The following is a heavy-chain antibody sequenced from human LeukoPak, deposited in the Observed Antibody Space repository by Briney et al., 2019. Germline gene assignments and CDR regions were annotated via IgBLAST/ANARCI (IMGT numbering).Heavy chain of an antibody. D-gene: IGHD2/OR15-2a*01. CDR1: GGSIDMTNF. V-gene: IGHV4-4*02. J-gene: IGHJ4*02. CDR2: IAHDGTR. CDR3: TRENRPFRPFAY. Sequence: PSATLSLTCGAAGGSIDMTNFWSGVRHPPGEGLEGSGEIAHDGTRNYNASLRSRVALSLHRANNQFSLSLTSVTAADTAVYYCTRENRPFRPFAYWGEG.